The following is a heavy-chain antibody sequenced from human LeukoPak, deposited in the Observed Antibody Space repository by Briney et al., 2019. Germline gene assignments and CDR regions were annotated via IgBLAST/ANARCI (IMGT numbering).Heavy chain of an antibody. J-gene: IGHJ3*01. CDR1: GYTFTNYW. Sequence: GESLKISCKGSGYTFTNYWIGWVRQMPGKGLEWMGIIFPADSDTKYSPSFQGQVTMSADKSISTAYLQWRSLKASDTAIYYCARLHEAEAFDLWGQGTMVTVSS. CDR3: ARLHEAEAFDL. CDR2: IFPADSDT. V-gene: IGHV5-51*01.